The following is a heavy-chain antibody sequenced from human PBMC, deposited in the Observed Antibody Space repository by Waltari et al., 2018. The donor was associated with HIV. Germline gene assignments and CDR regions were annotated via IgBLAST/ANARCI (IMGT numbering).Heavy chain of an antibody. J-gene: IGHJ6*02. Sequence: QLQLQESGPGLVKPSETLSLTCTVAGGSISSPSYYWGGIRQPPGKGLEWIGTIYYSGRTYYNPSLKSRVTISVDTSKNQFSLKVSSVTAADTAVYYCARLDGYKLYFYYYGMDVWGQGTTVTVAS. D-gene: IGHD5-12*01. CDR1: GGSISSPSYY. CDR2: IYYSGRT. V-gene: IGHV4-39*01. CDR3: ARLDGYKLYFYYYGMDV.